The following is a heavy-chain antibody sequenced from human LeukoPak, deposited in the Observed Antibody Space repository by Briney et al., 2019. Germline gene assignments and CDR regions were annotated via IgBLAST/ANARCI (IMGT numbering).Heavy chain of an antibody. V-gene: IGHV4-34*01. CDR3: ARGSRYDSSGTQGDYYFDY. CDR1: GGSFSGYY. D-gene: IGHD3-22*01. J-gene: IGHJ4*02. CDR2: INHSGST. Sequence: SSETLSLTCAVYGGSFSGYYWSWIRQPPGKGLEWIGEINHSGSTNYNPSLKSRVTISVDTSKNQFSLKLSSVTAADTAVYYCARGSRYDSSGTQGDYYFDYWGQGTLVTVSS.